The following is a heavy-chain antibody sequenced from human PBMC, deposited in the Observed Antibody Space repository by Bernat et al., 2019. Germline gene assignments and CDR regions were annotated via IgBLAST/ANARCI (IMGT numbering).Heavy chain of an antibody. V-gene: IGHV4-39*01. J-gene: IGHJ5*02. D-gene: IGHD3-3*01. CDR2: IYYSGST. CDR1: GGSISSSSYY. Sequence: QLQLQESGPGLVKPSETLSLTCTVSGGSISSSSYYWGWIRQPPGKGLEWIGSIYYSGSTYYNPPLKSRVTISADTSKNQFSLKLSSVAAAVTAVYYCAGHRYDFWSGWNWFDPWGQGTLVTVSS. CDR3: AGHRYDFWSGWNWFDP.